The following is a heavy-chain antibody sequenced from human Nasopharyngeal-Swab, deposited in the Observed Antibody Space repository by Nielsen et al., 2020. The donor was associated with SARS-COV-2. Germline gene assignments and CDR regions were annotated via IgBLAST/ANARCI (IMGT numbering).Heavy chain of an antibody. CDR1: GFTFSSYD. J-gene: IGHJ4*02. Sequence: GGSLRLSCAASGFTFSSYDMHWVRQATGKGLEWVSAIGTAGDTYYPGSVKGRFTISRENAKNSLYLQMNSLRAGDTAVYYCARGKYDSSGYYLGDYYSDYWGQGTLVTVSS. D-gene: IGHD3-22*01. CDR3: ARGKYDSSGYYLGDYYSDY. V-gene: IGHV3-13*01. CDR2: IGTAGDT.